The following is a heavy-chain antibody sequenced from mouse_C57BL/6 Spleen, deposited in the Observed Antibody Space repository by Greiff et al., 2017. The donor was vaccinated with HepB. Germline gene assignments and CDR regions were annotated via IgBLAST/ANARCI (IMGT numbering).Heavy chain of an antibody. J-gene: IGHJ4*01. V-gene: IGHV1-64*01. CDR1: GYTFTSYW. CDR3: ARGSTTQGLYYYAMDY. D-gene: IGHD2-14*01. Sequence: QVQLQQPGAELVKPGASVKLSCKASGYTFTSYWMHWVKQRPGQGLEWIGMIHPNSGSTNYNEKFKSKATLTVATSSSTAYMQLSSLTSEDSAVYYGARGSTTQGLYYYAMDYWGQGTSVTVSS. CDR2: IHPNSGST.